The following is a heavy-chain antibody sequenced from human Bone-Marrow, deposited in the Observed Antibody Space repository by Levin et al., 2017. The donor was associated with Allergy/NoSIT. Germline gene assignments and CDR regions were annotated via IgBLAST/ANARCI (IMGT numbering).Heavy chain of an antibody. V-gene: IGHV3-23*01. CDR2: ITGNGGGT. CDR1: GLTLGNYG. Sequence: SCTASGLTLGNYGMTWLRQAPGKGLEWVSSITGNGGGTSYADSVKGRFTVSRDNSRNTLYLHMDSLRVDDSAVYHCAKDPNGDYVGAFERWGQGTMVTVSS. J-gene: IGHJ3*02. D-gene: IGHD4-17*01. CDR3: AKDPNGDYVGAFER.